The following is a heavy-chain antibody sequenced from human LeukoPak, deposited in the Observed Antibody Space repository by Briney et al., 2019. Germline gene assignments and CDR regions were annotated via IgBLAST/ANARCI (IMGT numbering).Heavy chain of an antibody. CDR3: ARDIYSSSWYEDPTI. CDR1: GGSISSSSYY. Sequence: SETLSLTCTVSGGSISSSSYYWGWIRQPPGKGLEWIGSIYYSGSTYYNPSLKSRVTISVDTSKNQFSLKLSSVTAADTAVYYCARDIYSSSWYEDPTIWGQGTMVTVSS. D-gene: IGHD6-13*01. CDR2: IYYSGST. J-gene: IGHJ3*02. V-gene: IGHV4-39*07.